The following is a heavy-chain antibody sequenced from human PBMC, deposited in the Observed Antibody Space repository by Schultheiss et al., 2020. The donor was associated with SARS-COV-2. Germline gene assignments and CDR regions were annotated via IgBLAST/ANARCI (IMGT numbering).Heavy chain of an antibody. D-gene: IGHD1-26*01. CDR1: GGSFSGYY. V-gene: IGHV4-34*01. CDR3: ARSPEPSGSSDY. J-gene: IGHJ4*02. Sequence: SETLSLTCAVYGGSFSGYYWSWIRQPPGKGLEWIGSIYHSGSTYYNPSLKSRVTISVDTSKNQFSLKLSSVTAADTAVYYCARSPEPSGSSDYWGQGTLVTVSS. CDR2: IYHSGST.